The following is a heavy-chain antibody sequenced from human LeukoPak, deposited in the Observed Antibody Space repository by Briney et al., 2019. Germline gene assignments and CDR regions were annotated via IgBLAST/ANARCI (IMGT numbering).Heavy chain of an antibody. D-gene: IGHD1-1*01. V-gene: IGHV1-18*01. Sequence: ASVKVSCKVPDYMLTSFGVSWVRQAPGQGLEWIGWSIGYSGKANYARKLQDRITMTTDLSTSTVYMELKSLTSDDTAIYYCARGKTIDYWGQGTLVTVSS. CDR2: SIGYSGKA. J-gene: IGHJ4*02. CDR3: ARGKTIDY. CDR1: DYMLTSFG.